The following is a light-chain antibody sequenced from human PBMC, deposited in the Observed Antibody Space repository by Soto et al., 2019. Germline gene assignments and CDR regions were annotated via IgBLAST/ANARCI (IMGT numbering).Light chain of an antibody. V-gene: IGKV3-15*01. CDR3: QHRSSWPLT. CDR2: AAS. Sequence: EVVMTQSPATLSVSPGERATLSCRASQSVSSNLAWYQHKHGQAPRLLIYAASTRATGIPARFSGSGSGTEFTLTISSLQSEDFAVYYCQHRSSWPLTFGGGTKVDIK. CDR1: QSVSSN. J-gene: IGKJ4*01.